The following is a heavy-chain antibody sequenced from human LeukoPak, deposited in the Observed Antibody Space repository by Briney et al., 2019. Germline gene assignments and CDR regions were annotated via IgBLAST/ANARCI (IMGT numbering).Heavy chain of an antibody. Sequence: SVKVSCKASGGTFSSYAISWVRQAPGQGLEWMGGIIPIFGTANYAQKFQGRVTITADESTSTAYMELSSLRSEDTAVHYCARRAGAYSHPYDHWGQGTLVTVSS. D-gene: IGHD4/OR15-4a*01. J-gene: IGHJ4*02. CDR3: ARRAGAYSHPYDH. CDR2: IIPIFGTA. V-gene: IGHV1-69*01. CDR1: GGTFSSYA.